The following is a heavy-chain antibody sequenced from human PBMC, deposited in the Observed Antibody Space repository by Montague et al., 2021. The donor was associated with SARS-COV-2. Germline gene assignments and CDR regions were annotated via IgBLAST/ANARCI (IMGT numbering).Heavy chain of an antibody. CDR1: GVSISSSSYY. Sequence: SETLSLTCTVSGVSISSSSYYWGWIRHPPGKGLEWIGSTCYSGSTCYYPSLKGRVSISVDTSKNEFSLKLSSVTAADTSVYYCARGEEEMATIVDEYFDYWGQGALVTVSS. CDR2: TCYSGST. V-gene: IGHV4-39*01. CDR3: ARGEEEMATIVDEYFDY. D-gene: IGHD5-24*01. J-gene: IGHJ4*02.